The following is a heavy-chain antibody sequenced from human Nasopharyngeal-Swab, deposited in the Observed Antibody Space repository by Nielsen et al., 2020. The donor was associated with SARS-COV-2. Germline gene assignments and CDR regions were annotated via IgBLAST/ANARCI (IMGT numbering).Heavy chain of an antibody. V-gene: IGHV3-33*06. J-gene: IGHJ6*03. D-gene: IGHD4-11*01. CDR1: GFTFSSYG. CDR3: AKDLNSNFLNYMDV. Sequence: GGSLRLSCAASGFTFSSYGMHWVRQAPGKGLEWVAVIWYDGSNKYYADSVKGRFTISRDNSKNTLYLQMNSLRAEDTAAYYCAKDLNSNFLNYMDVWGKGTTVSVSS. CDR2: IWYDGSNK.